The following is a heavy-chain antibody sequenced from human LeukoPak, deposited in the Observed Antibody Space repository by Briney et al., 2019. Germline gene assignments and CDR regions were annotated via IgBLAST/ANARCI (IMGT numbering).Heavy chain of an antibody. CDR1: GYTFTSYD. CDR3: ARGGGSGSYDWWYYYYGMDV. Sequence: ASVKVSCKASGYTFTSYDINWARQATGQGLEWMGWMNPNSGNTGYAQKFQGRVTMTRNTSISTAYMELSSLRSEDTAVYYCARGGGSGSYDWWYYYYGMDVWGQGTTVTVSS. J-gene: IGHJ6*02. D-gene: IGHD1-26*01. CDR2: MNPNSGNT. V-gene: IGHV1-8*01.